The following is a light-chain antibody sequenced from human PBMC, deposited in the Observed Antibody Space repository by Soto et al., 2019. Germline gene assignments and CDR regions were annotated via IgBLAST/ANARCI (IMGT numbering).Light chain of an antibody. CDR1: SSNIGSNT. V-gene: IGLV1-44*01. J-gene: IGLJ2*01. Sequence: QSVLTQPPSASGTPGQRVTISCSGSSSNIGSNTVNWYQQLPRSAPKLLIYRNDQRPSRVPDRFSGSKSGTSASLAIRGLQSEDEADYYCATWDDRLNGVAFGGGTQLTVL. CDR2: RND. CDR3: ATWDDRLNGVA.